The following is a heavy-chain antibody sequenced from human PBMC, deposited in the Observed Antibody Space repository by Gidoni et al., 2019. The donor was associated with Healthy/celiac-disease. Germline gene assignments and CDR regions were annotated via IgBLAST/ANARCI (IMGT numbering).Heavy chain of an antibody. J-gene: IGHJ5*02. V-gene: IGHV1-18*01. D-gene: IGHD2-15*01. Sequence: QVHLVPSGAEVKKPGASVKFSCKASCYTFTRYGISWVRQAPGQGLEWMGWISAYNGNKNDAQKLQGRVTMTTDKSTSTAYMELRSRRADDTAGDDCAREGIYCSGGSCDPGWFDPWGQGTLVTVSS. CDR1: CYTFTRYG. CDR3: AREGIYCSGGSCDPGWFDP. CDR2: ISAYNGNK.